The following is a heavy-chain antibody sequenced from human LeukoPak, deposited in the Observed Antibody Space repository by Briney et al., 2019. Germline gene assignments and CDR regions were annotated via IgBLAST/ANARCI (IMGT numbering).Heavy chain of an antibody. J-gene: IGHJ3*01. V-gene: IGHV4-38-2*01. D-gene: IGHD3-22*01. CDR2: IFHTGSI. Sequence: SETLSLTCGVSGYSISGGYYWGWIRQSPGKGLEWIANIFHTGSIYHNPSVKSRVILSVDTSKNQFSLILTSVTAADTAVYYCVRMGVSYYYDSSTYYPVAFDVWGQGTMVTVSS. CDR1: GYSISGGYY. CDR3: VRMGVSYYYDSSTYYPVAFDV.